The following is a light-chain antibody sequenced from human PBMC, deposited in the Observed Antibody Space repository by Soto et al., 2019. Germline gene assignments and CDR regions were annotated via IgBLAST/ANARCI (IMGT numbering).Light chain of an antibody. CDR2: DAS. CDR3: QQYSSYPST. Sequence: DIQVTQSPSSLSASVGDRVTITCRASQSISSWLAWYQQTPGKAPKLLIFDASSLETGVPSRFSGSGSGTEFTLTITRLQPDDFATYYCQQYSSYPSTFGQGTKVEV. J-gene: IGKJ1*01. V-gene: IGKV1-5*01. CDR1: QSISSW.